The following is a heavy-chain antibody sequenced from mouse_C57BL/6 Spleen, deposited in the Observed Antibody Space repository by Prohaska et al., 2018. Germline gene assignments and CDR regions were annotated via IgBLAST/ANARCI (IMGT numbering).Heavy chain of an antibody. J-gene: IGHJ2*01. Sequence: GTELVKPGASVKLYCTASGFNIKDYYMHWVKQRTEQGLEWIGRIDPEDGETKYAPKFQGKATITADTSSNTAYLQLSRLTSEDTADYYCARSEGDSLNYFYHWGQGTPLSVSS. CDR3: ARSEGDSLNYFYH. CDR2: IDPEDGET. CDR1: GFNIKDYY. V-gene: IGHV14-2*01. D-gene: IGHD2-13*01.